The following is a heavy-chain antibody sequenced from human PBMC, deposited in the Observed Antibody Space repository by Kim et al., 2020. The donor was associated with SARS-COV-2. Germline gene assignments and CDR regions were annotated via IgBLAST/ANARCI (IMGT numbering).Heavy chain of an antibody. J-gene: IGHJ4*02. CDR3: AREGYKSLD. Sequence: YIYYADSVKGRFTISRDNAKNSLYLQMNSLRAEDTAVYYCAREGYKSLDWGQGTLVTVSS. V-gene: IGHV3-21*01. CDR2: YI. D-gene: IGHD3-10*01.